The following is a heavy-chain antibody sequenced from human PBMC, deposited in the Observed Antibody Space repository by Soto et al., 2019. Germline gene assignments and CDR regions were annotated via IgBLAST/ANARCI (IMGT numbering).Heavy chain of an antibody. J-gene: IGHJ4*02. D-gene: IGHD6-13*01. CDR3: AKDKVPSSWYYFDY. V-gene: IGHV3-9*01. CDR2: ISWNSGSI. CDR1: GFTFNDYA. Sequence: EVQLVESGGGLVQPGRSLRLSCAASGFTFNDYAMHWVRQAPGKGLEWVSGISWNSGSIGYADSVKGRFTISRDNAKNSLYPQMNSLRAEDTAFYYCAKDKVPSSWYYFDYWGQGPLVTVSS.